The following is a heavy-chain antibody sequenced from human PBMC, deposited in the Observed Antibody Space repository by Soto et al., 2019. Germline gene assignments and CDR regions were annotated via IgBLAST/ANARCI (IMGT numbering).Heavy chain of an antibody. CDR1: WFSLNTGGMC. V-gene: IGHV2-70*19. CDR2: VRWDDEK. D-gene: IGHD5-12*01. Sequence: SGPTLVNPSQTLTLTCTFSWFSLNTGGMCLSWVRQPTGKALEWLAVVRWDDEKHFSTSLRNRISVSKDASGDRVVLTMANMDHADSGTYYCVRTHGGYTAYYGMDVWGPGTTVTV. J-gene: IGHJ6*02. CDR3: VRTHGGYTAYYGMDV.